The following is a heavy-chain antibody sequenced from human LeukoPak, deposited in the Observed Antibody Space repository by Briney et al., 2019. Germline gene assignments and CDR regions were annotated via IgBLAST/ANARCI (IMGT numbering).Heavy chain of an antibody. CDR1: GFTFSSYS. CDR3: ARAAAARREFDY. CDR2: ISSSSSYI. Sequence: GGSLRLSCAASGFTFSSYSMNWVRQAPGKGLEWVSSISSSSSYIYYADSVKGRFTISRDNAKNSLYLQMNSLRAEDTAAYYCARAAAARREFDYWGQGTLVTVSS. D-gene: IGHD6-6*01. J-gene: IGHJ4*02. V-gene: IGHV3-21*01.